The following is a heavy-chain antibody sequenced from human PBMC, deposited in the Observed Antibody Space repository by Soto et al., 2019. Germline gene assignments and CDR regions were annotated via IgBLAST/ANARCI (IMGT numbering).Heavy chain of an antibody. J-gene: IGHJ4*02. CDR2: IKNKGDGGTK. CDR3: TTVILDGGY. Sequence: CGSLRLSCGAFGLTFSTACMSCVRQAQGKGLEWVARIKNKGDGGTKDYAAPVKDRFTISRDDSKNTLYLQMNSLKTEDSALYYCTTVILDGGYWGPGTLVTVS. D-gene: IGHD3-16*01. CDR1: GLTFSTAC. V-gene: IGHV3-15*01.